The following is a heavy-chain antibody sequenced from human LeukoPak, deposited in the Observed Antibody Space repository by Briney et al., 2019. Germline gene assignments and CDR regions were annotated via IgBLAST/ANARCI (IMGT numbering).Heavy chain of an antibody. CDR1: GGSISSYY. D-gene: IGHD3-3*01. J-gene: IGHJ4*03. CDR2: IYYSGST. V-gene: IGHV4-59*01. Sequence: TXSLTCTVSGGSISSYYWSWIRQPPGKGLEWIGYIYYSGSTNYNPSLKSRVTISVDTSKNQFSLKLSSVTAADTAVYYCARAPHRFLGYFDYWGQGTLVTVSS. CDR3: ARAPHRFLGYFDY.